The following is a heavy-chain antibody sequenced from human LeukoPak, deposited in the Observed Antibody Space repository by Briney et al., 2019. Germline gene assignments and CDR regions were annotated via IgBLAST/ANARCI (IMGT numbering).Heavy chain of an antibody. Sequence: SVKVSCKASGFTFTSSAVQWVRQARGQRLEWIGWIVVGSGNTNYAQKLQERVTITRDMSTSTAYMELSSLRSEDTAVYYCAADWGFGELYNYFDYWGQGTLVTVSS. D-gene: IGHD3-10*01. CDR1: GFTFTSSA. J-gene: IGHJ4*02. CDR3: AADWGFGELYNYFDY. V-gene: IGHV1-58*01. CDR2: IVVGSGNT.